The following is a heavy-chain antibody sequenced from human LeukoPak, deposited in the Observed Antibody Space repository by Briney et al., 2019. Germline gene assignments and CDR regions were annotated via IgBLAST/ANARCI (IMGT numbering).Heavy chain of an antibody. CDR3: AGATKWLAHDF. V-gene: IGHV3-53*01. J-gene: IGHJ4*02. CDR1: GFTVSGTY. Sequence: PGGSLRPSCAASGFTVSGTYMSWVRQAAGKGWEWVSTIFDAGRTTYADSVKGRFTISRDNYKNTLFLQMKSLRADDTAVYYCAGATKWLAHDFWGQGTLVTVSS. D-gene: IGHD6-19*01. CDR2: IFDAGRT.